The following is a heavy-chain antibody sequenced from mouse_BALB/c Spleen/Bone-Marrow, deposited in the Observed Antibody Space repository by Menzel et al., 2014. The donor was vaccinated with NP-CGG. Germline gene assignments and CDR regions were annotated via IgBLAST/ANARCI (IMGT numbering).Heavy chain of an antibody. CDR2: IRNKANGYTT. CDR1: GFTFTGYY. Sequence: EVHLVESGGGLVQPGGSLRLSCAPSGFTFTGYYMSWVRQPPGKALEWLGFIRNKANGYTTEDSASVKGRFTIYRANSDSIPYHQMTALRAEDSDTYYCARDIIYGNSWYLDGWGAGTTVPVSS. CDR3: ARDIIYGNSWYLDG. V-gene: IGHV7-3*02. J-gene: IGHJ1*01. D-gene: IGHD2-1*01.